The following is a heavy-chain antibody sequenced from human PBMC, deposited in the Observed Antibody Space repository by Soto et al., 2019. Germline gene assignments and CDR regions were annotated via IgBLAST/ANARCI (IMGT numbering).Heavy chain of an antibody. CDR1: GFTFISYA. Sequence: PRGSLRLSCAASGFTFISYAITCCRHSPCKCLEWVSAISSLEWVSDISYSDNDTYYADSVRGRFTISRDNSKNTLYLQMNSLRADDTAVYYCAKVTTGEMATVFQAFDIWGQGTMVTVSS. J-gene: IGHJ3*02. V-gene: IGHV3-23*01. CDR2: ISYSDNDT. CDR3: AKVTTGEMATVFQAFDI. D-gene: IGHD1-26*01.